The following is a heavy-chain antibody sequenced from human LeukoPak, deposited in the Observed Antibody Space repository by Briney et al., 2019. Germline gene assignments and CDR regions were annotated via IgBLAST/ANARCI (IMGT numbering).Heavy chain of an antibody. V-gene: IGHV4-59*01. D-gene: IGHD3-22*01. CDR2: IYYSGTT. Sequence: PSETLSLTCTVSGGSISPYYWSWIRQPPGKGLEWIGYIYYSGTTNYNPSLKSRVTISVDTSKNQFTLKLSSVTAADTAVYYCASETAQYYDSSRGWFDPWGQGTLVTVSS. J-gene: IGHJ5*02. CDR1: GGSISPYY. CDR3: ASETAQYYDSSRGWFDP.